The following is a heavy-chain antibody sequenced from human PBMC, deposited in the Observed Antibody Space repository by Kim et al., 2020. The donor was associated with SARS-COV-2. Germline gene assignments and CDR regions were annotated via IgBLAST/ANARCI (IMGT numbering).Heavy chain of an antibody. Sequence: GGSLRLSCAASGFTFSSYGMHWVRQAPGKGLEWVAVISYDGSNKYYADSVKGRFTISRDNSKNTLYLQMNSLRAEDTAVYYCAKGLTSRLVWGLDYWGQG. CDR1: GFTFSSYG. V-gene: IGHV3-30*18. D-gene: IGHD2-21*01. CDR3: AKGLTSRLVWGLDY. CDR2: ISYDGSNK. J-gene: IGHJ4*02.